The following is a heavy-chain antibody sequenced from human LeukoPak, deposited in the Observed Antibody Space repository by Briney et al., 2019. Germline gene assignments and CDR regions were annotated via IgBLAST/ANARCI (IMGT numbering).Heavy chain of an antibody. J-gene: IGHJ4*02. Sequence: PGGSLRLSCAASGFTFSSYAMSWVRQAPGKGLEWVSAISGSGGSTYYADSVEGRFTISRDNSKNTLYLQMNSLRAEDTAVYYCAKGANYDFWSGYYSPAYYFDYWGQGTLVTVSS. CDR2: ISGSGGST. CDR1: GFTFSSYA. D-gene: IGHD3-3*01. V-gene: IGHV3-23*01. CDR3: AKGANYDFWSGYYSPAYYFDY.